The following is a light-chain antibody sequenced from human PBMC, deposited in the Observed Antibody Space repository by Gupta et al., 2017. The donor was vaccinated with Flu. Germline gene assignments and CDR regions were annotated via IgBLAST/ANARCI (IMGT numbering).Light chain of an antibody. Sequence: NIGAGYDVHWYQHLPGTAPKLLIYGNNNRPSGVPDRFSGSNSGTSASLAITGLQAEDEADYYCQSFDSSLSGYVVFGGGTKLTVL. CDR2: GNN. CDR1: NIGAGYD. CDR3: QSFDSSLSGYVV. J-gene: IGLJ2*01. V-gene: IGLV1-40*01.